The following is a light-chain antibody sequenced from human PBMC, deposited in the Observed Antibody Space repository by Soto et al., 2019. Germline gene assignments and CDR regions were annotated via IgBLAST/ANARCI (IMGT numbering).Light chain of an antibody. CDR1: QGISSL. CDR2: TAS. CDR3: QHRHSYPIT. J-gene: IGKJ5*01. V-gene: IGKV1-9*01. Sequence: DIQLTQYPSLMSASVGDRVTITCRASQGISSLLAWYQQKPGKAPKLLIHTASTLQSGVPSRFSGSGSGTEFTLTISSLQPEDFATYYCQHRHSYPITFGQGTRLEIK.